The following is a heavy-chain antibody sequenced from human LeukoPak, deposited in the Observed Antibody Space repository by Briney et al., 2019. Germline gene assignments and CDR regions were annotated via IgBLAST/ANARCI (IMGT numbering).Heavy chain of an antibody. CDR2: ISYDGSNK. J-gene: IGHJ3*02. V-gene: IGHV3-30*04. Sequence: PGGSLRLSCAASGFTFSSYAMHWVRQAPGKGLEWVAVISYDGSNKYYADSVKGRFTISRDNSKNTLYLQMNSLRAEDTAVYYCARGGRRVVPAATLGDAFDIWGQGTMVTVSS. D-gene: IGHD2-2*01. CDR3: ARGGRRVVPAATLGDAFDI. CDR1: GFTFSSYA.